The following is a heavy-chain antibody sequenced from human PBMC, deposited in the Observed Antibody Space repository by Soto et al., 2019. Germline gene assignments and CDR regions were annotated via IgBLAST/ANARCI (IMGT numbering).Heavy chain of an antibody. CDR3: ARDRRAVAGTSNFDY. Sequence: GGSLRLSCAASGFTFSSYAMHWVRQAPGKGLEWVAVISYDGSNKYYADSVKGRFTISRDNSKNTLYLQMNSLRAEDTAVYYCARDRRAVAGTSNFDYWGQGTLVTVSS. CDR2: ISYDGSNK. CDR1: GFTFSSYA. J-gene: IGHJ4*02. D-gene: IGHD6-19*01. V-gene: IGHV3-30-3*01.